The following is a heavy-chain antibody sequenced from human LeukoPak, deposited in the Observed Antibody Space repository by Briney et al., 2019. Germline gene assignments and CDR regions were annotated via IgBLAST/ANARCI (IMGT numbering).Heavy chain of an antibody. CDR3: ARSTTGRFQH. J-gene: IGHJ1*01. CDR1: GFTFSSHW. V-gene: IGHV3-74*01. D-gene: IGHD4-17*01. CDR2: INSDGSST. Sequence: GGSLRLSCAASGFTFSSHWMHWVRQAPGKGLVWVSRINSDGSSTSYAGSVKGRFTTSRDNAKNTLYLQMNSLRAEDTAVYYCARSTTGRFQHWGQGTLVTVSS.